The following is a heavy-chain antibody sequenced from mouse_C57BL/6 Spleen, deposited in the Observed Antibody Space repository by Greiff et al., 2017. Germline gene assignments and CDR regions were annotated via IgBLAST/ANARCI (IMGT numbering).Heavy chain of an antibody. CDR1: GYTFTSYW. D-gene: IGHD2-5*01. CDR3: ARRHYSNYYFDY. J-gene: IGHJ2*01. CDR2: IDPSDSET. V-gene: IGHV1-52*01. Sequence: VQLQQSGAELVRPGSSVKLSCKASGYTFTSYWMHWVKQRPIQGLEWIGNIDPSDSETHYNQKFKDKATLTVDKSSSTAYMQLSSLTSEDSAVYYCARRHYSNYYFDYWGQGTTLTVSS.